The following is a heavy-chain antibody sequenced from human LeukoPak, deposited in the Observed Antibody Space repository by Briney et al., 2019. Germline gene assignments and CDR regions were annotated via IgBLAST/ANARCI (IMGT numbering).Heavy chain of an antibody. J-gene: IGHJ4*02. Sequence: PGRSLRLSCAASGFTFSSYAMHWVRQAPGKGLEWVAVISYDGSNKYYADSVKGRFTISRDNSKNTLYLQMNSLRAEDTAVYYCARDAGTPARYTAMVWYFDYWGQGTLVTVSS. CDR3: ARDAGTPARYTAMVWYFDY. CDR2: ISYDGSNK. CDR1: GFTFSSYA. V-gene: IGHV3-30*04. D-gene: IGHD5-18*01.